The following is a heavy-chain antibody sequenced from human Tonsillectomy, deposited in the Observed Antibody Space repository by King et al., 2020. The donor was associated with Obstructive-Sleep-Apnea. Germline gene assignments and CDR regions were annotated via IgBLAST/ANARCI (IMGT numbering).Heavy chain of an antibody. Sequence: VQLQESGPGLVKPSETLSLTCTVSGYSISSGYYWGWIRQPPGKGLEWIGSIYHSGSTYYTPSLKSRVTISVDTSKNQFSLKLSSVTAADTAVYYCARDQAAAGRGDYWGQGTLVTVSS. CDR2: IYHSGST. CDR3: ARDQAAAGRGDY. V-gene: IGHV4-38-2*02. CDR1: GYSISSGYY. J-gene: IGHJ4*02. D-gene: IGHD6-13*01.